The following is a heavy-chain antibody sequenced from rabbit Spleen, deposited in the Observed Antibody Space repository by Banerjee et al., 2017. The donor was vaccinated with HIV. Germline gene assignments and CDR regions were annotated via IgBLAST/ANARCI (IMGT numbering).Heavy chain of an antibody. CDR1: GFSFSGDYW. J-gene: IGHJ4*01. V-gene: IGHV1S45*01. CDR3: ARVDVGGNWIYRL. Sequence: QEQLEESGGDLVKPEGSLTLTYKASGFSFSGDYWTSWVRQAPGKGLEWISCIAGSSSGFTYSATWAKGRFTCSKTSSTTVTLQMTSLTVADTATYFCARVDVGGNWIYRLWGPGTLVTV. CDR2: IAGSSSGFT. D-gene: IGHD1-1*01.